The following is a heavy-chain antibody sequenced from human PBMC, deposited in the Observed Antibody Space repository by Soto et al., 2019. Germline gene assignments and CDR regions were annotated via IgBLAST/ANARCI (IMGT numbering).Heavy chain of an antibody. CDR1: GGSISGHY. D-gene: IGHD6-19*01. CDR3: ARGGWSHDY. V-gene: IGHV4-59*11. CDR2: IYYSGNT. J-gene: IGHJ4*01. Sequence: SETLSLTCTVSGGSISGHYWSWIRRPPGKGLEWFGYIYYSGNTNYRPSLKSRLTISVDTSKNQFSLQLSSVTAADTAVYYCARGGWSHDYWGRGTLVTVSS.